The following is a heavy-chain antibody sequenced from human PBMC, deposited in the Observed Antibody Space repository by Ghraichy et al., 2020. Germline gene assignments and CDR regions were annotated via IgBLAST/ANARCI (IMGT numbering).Heavy chain of an antibody. CDR1: GFTFSSYW. CDR3: ARDGGLLLDY. CDR2: IKLDGSEK. V-gene: IGHV3-7*01. Sequence: GGSLRLSCAASGFTFSSYWMSWVRQAPGKGLEWVATIKLDGSEKYYVDSVKGRLTISRDNGKNSMYLQMNSLRAEDTAVFYCARDGGLLLDYWGQGILVTVSS. J-gene: IGHJ4*02. D-gene: IGHD2-15*01.